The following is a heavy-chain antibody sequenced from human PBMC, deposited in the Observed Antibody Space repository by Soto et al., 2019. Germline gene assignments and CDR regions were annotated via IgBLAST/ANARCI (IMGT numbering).Heavy chain of an antibody. CDR2: IHSSGST. Sequence: QLQLQESGPGLVKPSETLSLTCTFSGGSISSDSYYWGWSRQSPGKGLEWIGSIHSSGSTFSNASLKSRVNISEDTSTSQLSLRLSSVTAADTAVYFCARHKWNYGVYWGQGILVAVSS. D-gene: IGHD2-8*01. CDR1: GGSISSDSYY. CDR3: ARHKWNYGVY. J-gene: IGHJ4*02. V-gene: IGHV4-39*01.